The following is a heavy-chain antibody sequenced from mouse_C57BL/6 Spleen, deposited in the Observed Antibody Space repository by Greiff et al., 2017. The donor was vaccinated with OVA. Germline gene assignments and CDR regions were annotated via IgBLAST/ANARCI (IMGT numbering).Heavy chain of an antibody. CDR1: GYAFSSYW. CDR3: ARVNYEGDYAMDY. J-gene: IGHJ4*01. CDR2: IYPGDGDT. D-gene: IGHD2-4*01. Sequence: VQLQESGAELVKPGASVKISCKASGYAFSSYWMNWVKQRPGKGLEWIGQIYPGDGDTNYNGKFKGKATLTADKSSSTAYMQLSSLTSEDSAVYFCARVNYEGDYAMDYWGQGTSVTVSS. V-gene: IGHV1-80*01.